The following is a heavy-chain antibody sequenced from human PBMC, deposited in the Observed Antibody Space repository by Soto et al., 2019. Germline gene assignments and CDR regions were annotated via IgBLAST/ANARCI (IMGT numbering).Heavy chain of an antibody. Sequence: LRLSCATSGLTFSNYAMSWVRQAPGGGLEWASSMSGSSSTTYYADSVRGRFTISRDRSKNTLYLQMSSLRAEDTALYYCAKNQERELPRVIDFWGQGTLVTVSS. D-gene: IGHD1-7*01. CDR2: MSGSSSTT. J-gene: IGHJ4*02. CDR1: GLTFSNYA. V-gene: IGHV3-23*01. CDR3: AKNQERELPRVIDF.